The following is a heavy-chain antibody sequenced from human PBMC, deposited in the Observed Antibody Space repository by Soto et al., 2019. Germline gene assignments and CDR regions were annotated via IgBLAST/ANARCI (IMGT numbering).Heavy chain of an antibody. CDR2: IIPIFGTA. CDR3: AKDYYDSSGYYSDAFDI. CDR1: GGTFSSYA. Sequence: SVKVSCKASGGTFSSYAISWVRQAPGQGLEWMGGIIPIFGTANYAQKFQGRVTITADESTSTAYMELSSLRSEDTAVYYCAKDYYDSSGYYSDAFDIWGQGTMVTVSS. J-gene: IGHJ3*02. V-gene: IGHV1-69*13. D-gene: IGHD3-22*01.